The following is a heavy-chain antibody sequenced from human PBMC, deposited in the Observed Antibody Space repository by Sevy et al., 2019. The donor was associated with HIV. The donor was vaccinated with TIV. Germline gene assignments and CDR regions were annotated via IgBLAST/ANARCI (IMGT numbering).Heavy chain of an antibody. CDR3: ARGGGLTDYGMDV. J-gene: IGHJ6*02. CDR2: MYYSGSI. Sequence: KQSQNLSLTCAVSDGSISPYYWNWIRQPPGKGLEWIGYMYYSGSIKYNPSFKSRVTISVDMSKNQVSLNLRSVTAADTAVYYCARGGGLTDYGMDVWGQGTTVTVSS. D-gene: IGHD3-16*01. V-gene: IGHV4-59*01. CDR1: DGSISPYY.